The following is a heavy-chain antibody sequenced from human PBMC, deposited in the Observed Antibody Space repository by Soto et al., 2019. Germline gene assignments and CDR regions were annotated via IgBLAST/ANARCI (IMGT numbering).Heavy chain of an antibody. CDR3: TRWNGYADY. J-gene: IGHJ4*02. D-gene: IGHD1-1*01. CDR1: GFRYSTYG. V-gene: IGHV3-23*01. Sequence: EVQLLESGGGLVQPGGSLRLSCAVSGFRYSTYGVTWVRQAPGKGLEWVSGVSGGSGTTHYKDSVRGRFTVTGDNSKNTVYLEMNSLRLEDTAVYYCTRWNGYADYWGPGNLVTVSS. CDR2: VSGGSGTT.